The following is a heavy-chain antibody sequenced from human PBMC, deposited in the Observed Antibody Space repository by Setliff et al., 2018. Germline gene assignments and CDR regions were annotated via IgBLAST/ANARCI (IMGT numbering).Heavy chain of an antibody. CDR3: AREVLPLVREEAFYI. J-gene: IGHJ3*02. Sequence: WASVKVSCKASGFSFTDYLMNWMRQAPGQRLEWMGWINAGNGNTKCSQNFQGRVTITRDTSASTAYVELSSLRSEDTAVYYCAREVLPLVREEAFYIWGQGTMVTVSS. D-gene: IGHD2-2*01. CDR1: GFSFTDYL. V-gene: IGHV1-3*01. CDR2: INAGNGNT.